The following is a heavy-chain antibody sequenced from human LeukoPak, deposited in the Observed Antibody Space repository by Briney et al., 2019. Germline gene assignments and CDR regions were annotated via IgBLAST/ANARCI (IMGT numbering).Heavy chain of an antibody. Sequence: ASVKVSCKASGYTFTGYYMHWVRQAPGQGLEWMGRINPNSGGTNYAQKFQGRVTMTRDTSISTAYMELSRLRSDDTAVYYCARGLGRITMIVVVPRFDPWGQGNLVTVSS. D-gene: IGHD3-22*01. V-gene: IGHV1-2*06. CDR3: ARGLGRITMIVVVPRFDP. CDR1: GYTFTGYY. CDR2: INPNSGGT. J-gene: IGHJ5*02.